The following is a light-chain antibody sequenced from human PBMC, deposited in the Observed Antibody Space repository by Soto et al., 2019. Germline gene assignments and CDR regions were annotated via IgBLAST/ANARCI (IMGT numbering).Light chain of an antibody. CDR3: QQYDRSPRT. J-gene: IGKJ1*01. CDR1: QSVSSY. Sequence: EIVLTQSPATLSLPPVERATVSCRASQSVSSYLAWFQQKPGQAPRLLIYGASNRATGIPDRFSGSGSGTDFTLTISRLEPEDFAVYYCQQYDRSPRTFGQGTKVDIK. V-gene: IGKV3-20*01. CDR2: GAS.